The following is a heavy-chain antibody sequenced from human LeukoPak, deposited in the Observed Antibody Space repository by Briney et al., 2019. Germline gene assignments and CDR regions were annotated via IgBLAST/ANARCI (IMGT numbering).Heavy chain of an antibody. CDR1: GGSISSGGYS. CDR3: ARGLLVDAFDI. V-gene: IGHV4-30-2*01. J-gene: IGHJ3*02. CDR2: IYHSGST. Sequence: SETLSLTCAVSGGSISSGGYSWSWIRQPPGKGLEWIGYIYHSGSTYYNPSLKSRVTISVVRSKNQFSLKLSSVTAADTAVYYCARGLLVDAFDIWGQGTMVTVSS. D-gene: IGHD3-10*01.